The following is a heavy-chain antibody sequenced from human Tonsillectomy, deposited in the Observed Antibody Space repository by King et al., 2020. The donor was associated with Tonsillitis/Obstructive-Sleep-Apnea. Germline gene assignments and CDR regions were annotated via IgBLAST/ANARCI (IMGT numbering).Heavy chain of an antibody. CDR2: ISSSSGYT. CDR1: GITFSDYY. V-gene: IGHV3-11*06. Sequence: VQLVESGGGLVKPGGSLRLSCAASGITFSDYYMSWIRQAPGKGLEWVSYISSSSGYTNYADSVKGRFSISRDNAKKSLYLQMNSLRAEDTAIYYCARDRAPSLYGAGGNYGMDVWGQGTTVTVSS. D-gene: IGHD2/OR15-2a*01. J-gene: IGHJ6*02. CDR3: ARDRAPSLYGAGGNYGMDV.